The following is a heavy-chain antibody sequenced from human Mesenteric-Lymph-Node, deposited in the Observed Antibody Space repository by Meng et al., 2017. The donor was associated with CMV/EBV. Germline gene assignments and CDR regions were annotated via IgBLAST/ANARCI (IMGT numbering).Heavy chain of an antibody. J-gene: IGHJ3*02. CDR1: GFIVSSTF. Sequence: LSLTCAASGFIVSSTFMSWVRQAPGKGLEWVSLIYSGGSTYYADSVKGRFTISRDNSKNTLYLQMNSLRAEDTAVYYCAREGALMGGAFDIWGQGTMVTVSS. V-gene: IGHV3-53*05. CDR3: AREGALMGGAFDI. D-gene: IGHD2-8*01. CDR2: IYSGGST.